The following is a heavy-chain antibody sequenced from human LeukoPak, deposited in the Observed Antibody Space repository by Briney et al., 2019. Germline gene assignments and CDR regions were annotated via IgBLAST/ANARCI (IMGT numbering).Heavy chain of an antibody. Sequence: GGSLRLSCAASGFTFSSYEMNWVRQAPGKGLEWVSYISSSGSTIYYADSVKGRFTISRDNAKNSLYLQMNSLRAEDTAVYYCAGDHYYHASRGYLSFLKRGDYFDYWGQGTLVTVSS. D-gene: IGHD3-22*01. CDR1: GFTFSSYE. V-gene: IGHV3-48*03. J-gene: IGHJ4*02. CDR3: AGDHYYHASRGYLSFLKRGDYFDY. CDR2: ISSSGSTI.